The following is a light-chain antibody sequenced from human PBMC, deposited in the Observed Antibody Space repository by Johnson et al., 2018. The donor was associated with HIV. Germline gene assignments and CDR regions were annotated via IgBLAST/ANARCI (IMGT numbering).Light chain of an antibody. V-gene: IGLV1-51*01. CDR2: DNN. CDR1: NSNIGNNY. J-gene: IGLJ1*01. CDR3: GTWDSGLSAGGV. Sequence: QSVLTQPPSVSAAPGQKVTISCSGSNSNIGNNYVSWYQQLPGTAPKLLIYDNNKRPSGIPDRFSGSKSGTSATLGITGLQTGDEADYYCGTWDSGLSAGGVFGTGTKVTVL.